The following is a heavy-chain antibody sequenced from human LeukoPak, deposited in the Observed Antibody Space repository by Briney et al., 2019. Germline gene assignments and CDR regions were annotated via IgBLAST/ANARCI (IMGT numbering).Heavy chain of an antibody. J-gene: IGHJ4*02. Sequence: GGSLRLSCAASGFTFSSYSMNWVRQAPGKGLEWVSSISSSSSYIYYADSVKGRFTISRDNAKNSLYLQMNSLRAEDTAVYYCARDLRIQLWRTGGYFDYWGQGTLVTVSS. CDR3: ARDLRIQLWRTGGYFDY. CDR1: GFTFSSYS. CDR2: ISSSSSYI. V-gene: IGHV3-21*01. D-gene: IGHD5-18*01.